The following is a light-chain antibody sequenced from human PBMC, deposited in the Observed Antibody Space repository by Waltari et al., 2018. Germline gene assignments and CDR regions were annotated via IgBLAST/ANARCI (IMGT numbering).Light chain of an antibody. CDR2: RNN. CDR3: SAWDRSLGAWV. Sequence: QAGLTQPPSVSKGLRQTATLTCTGDKNNVGYEGATWLQQHQGHPPKLLFYRNNKRPSGISERFSASRSGSTASLTITGLQTEDEADYYCSAWDRSLGAWVFGGGTKLTV. J-gene: IGLJ3*02. CDR1: KNNVGYEG. V-gene: IGLV10-54*04.